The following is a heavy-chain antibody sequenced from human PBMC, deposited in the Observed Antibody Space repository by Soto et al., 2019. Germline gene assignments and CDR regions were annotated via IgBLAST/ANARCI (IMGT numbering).Heavy chain of an antibody. D-gene: IGHD2-21*01. CDR3: ARVVVPHDDRPSYNWLDP. CDR2: INPNSGGT. CDR1: GYPFTGYY. V-gene: IGHV1-2*02. J-gene: IGHJ5*02. Sequence: GASVKVYFKASGYPFTGYYMHLVRQAPGQGLEWMGWINPNSGGTNYAEKFQGRVTMTRDTSISTAYMEPSRLRSDDTAVYYCARVVVPHDDRPSYNWLDPWGQGTLVTVSS.